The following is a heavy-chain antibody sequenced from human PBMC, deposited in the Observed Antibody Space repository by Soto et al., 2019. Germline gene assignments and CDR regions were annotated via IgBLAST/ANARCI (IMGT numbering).Heavy chain of an antibody. CDR3: ARHGPPIVGVTRGGFDY. CDR2: INPSGGST. D-gene: IGHD1-26*01. V-gene: IGHV1-46*01. CDR1: GYTFTSYY. J-gene: IGHJ4*02. Sequence: ASVKVSCKASGYTFTSYYMHWVRQAPGQGLEWMGIINPSGGSTSYAQKFQGRVTMTRDTSTSTVYMELSSLKASDTAMYYCARHGPPIVGVTRGGFDYWGQGTLVTVSS.